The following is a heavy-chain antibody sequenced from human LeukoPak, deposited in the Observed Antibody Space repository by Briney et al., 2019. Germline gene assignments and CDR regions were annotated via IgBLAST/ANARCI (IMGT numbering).Heavy chain of an antibody. Sequence: ASVKVSCKASGYTFTSYYMHWVRQAPGQGLEWMGIINPSGGSTSYAQKFQGRVTMTRDTSTSTVYMELSSLRSEDTAVYYCARYSVAGTGSEYFQHWGQGTLVTVSS. CDR1: GYTFTSYY. CDR2: INPSGGST. D-gene: IGHD6-19*01. CDR3: ARYSVAGTGSEYFQH. J-gene: IGHJ1*01. V-gene: IGHV1-46*01.